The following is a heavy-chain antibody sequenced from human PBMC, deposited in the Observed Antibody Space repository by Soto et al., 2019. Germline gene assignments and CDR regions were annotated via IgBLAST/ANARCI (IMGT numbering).Heavy chain of an antibody. CDR1: GFSLSGYG. V-gene: IGHV3-33*01. CDR2: IWYHGATK. D-gene: IGHD2-21*01. J-gene: IGHJ5*02. Sequence: GGSLRLSCEVSGFSLSGYGMHWVRQAPGKGLEWVAVIWYHGATKNYADSVKGRFTISRDTSKNMVYLQMDSLKVEDTAVYYCARDVDCASHLNWFEPWGQGVMVTVSS. CDR3: ARDVDCASHLNWFEP.